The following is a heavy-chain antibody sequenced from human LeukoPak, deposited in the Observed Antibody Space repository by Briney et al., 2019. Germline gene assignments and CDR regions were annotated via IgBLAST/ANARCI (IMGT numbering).Heavy chain of an antibody. J-gene: IGHJ4*02. CDR2: ISSGGSTI. CDR3: AREMEGDYGSGTFFDH. CDR1: GFTFSSYA. D-gene: IGHD3-10*01. Sequence: GGSLRLSCAASGFTFSSYAMRWVRQAPRKWLELISYISSGGSTISYADSVRGRFTISRDNAKNSLYLQMNSMRAEDTAVYYCAREMEGDYGSGTFFDHWGQGNMVTVSS. V-gene: IGHV3-48*04.